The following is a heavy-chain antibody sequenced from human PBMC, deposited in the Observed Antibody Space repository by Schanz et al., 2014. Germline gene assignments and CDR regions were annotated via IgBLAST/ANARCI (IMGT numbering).Heavy chain of an antibody. V-gene: IGHV3-11*06. D-gene: IGHD3-10*01. CDR2: ISDSGTYT. Sequence: QVQVVQSGGGLVKPGGSLRLSCAASGFVFGDYYMTWIRQAPGKGLEWLSYISDSGTYTNYADSVKGRFTISRDNAKSSLYLQMSSLRAEDTAVYYCARPALWFGDNCFDPWGQGTLVTVSS. CDR1: GFVFGDYY. CDR3: ARPALWFGDNCFDP. J-gene: IGHJ5*02.